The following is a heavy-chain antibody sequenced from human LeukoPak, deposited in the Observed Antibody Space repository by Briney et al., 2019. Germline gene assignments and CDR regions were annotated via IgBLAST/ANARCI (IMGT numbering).Heavy chain of an antibody. CDR1: GGSISSYY. D-gene: IGHD3-3*01. Sequence: SETLSLTCTVSGGSISSYYWSWLRQPAGKGLEWIGRMDTSGSTRYNPSLKSRVTISLDTSKNQFSLKLSSVTAADTAVYYCARSDFWSAKGAFDIWGQGTMVTVSS. J-gene: IGHJ3*02. CDR2: MDTSGST. CDR3: ARSDFWSAKGAFDI. V-gene: IGHV4-4*07.